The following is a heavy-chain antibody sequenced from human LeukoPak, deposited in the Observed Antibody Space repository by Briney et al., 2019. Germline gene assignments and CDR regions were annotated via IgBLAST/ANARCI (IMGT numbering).Heavy chain of an antibody. J-gene: IGHJ4*02. D-gene: IGHD3-22*01. V-gene: IGHV4-61*01. CDR2: IYYSGST. Sequence: PSETLSLTCTVSGGSISSSSYYWSWIRQPPGKGLEWIGYIYYSGSTNYNPSLKSRVTISVDTSKNQFSLKLSSVTAADTAVYYCARAHSGYLGNGYYFDYWGQGTLVTVSS. CDR1: GGSISSSSYY. CDR3: ARAHSGYLGNGYYFDY.